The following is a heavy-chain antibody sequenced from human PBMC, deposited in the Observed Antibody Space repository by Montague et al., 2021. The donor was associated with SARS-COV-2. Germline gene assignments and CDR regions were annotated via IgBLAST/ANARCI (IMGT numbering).Heavy chain of an antibody. CDR1: GFTFSNFW. D-gene: IGHD3-10*01. CDR2: IGPDGRDK. Sequence: SLRLSCAVSGFTFSNFWMTWVRRTPGKGLEWVANIGPDGRDKYYMDSVKGRFTISRDNAKNSLYLQINSLRAEDTAVYYCARVLDYYGSGSYPLYYYCGMDVWGQGTTVTVSS. V-gene: IGHV3-7*01. J-gene: IGHJ6*02. CDR3: ARVLDYYGSGSYPLYYYCGMDV.